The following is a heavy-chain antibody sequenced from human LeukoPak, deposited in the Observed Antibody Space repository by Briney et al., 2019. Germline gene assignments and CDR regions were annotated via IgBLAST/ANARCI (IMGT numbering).Heavy chain of an antibody. CDR1: GGSFSGYY. V-gene: IGHV4-34*01. CDR2: INHSGST. Sequence: KPSETLSLTCAVYGGSFSGYYWSWISQPPGKGLEWIGEINHSGSTNYNPSLKSRVTISVDTSKNQFSLKLSSVTAADTAVYYCAREVVGYYDFWSGYINNWFDPWGQGTLVTVSS. CDR3: AREVVGYYDFWSGYINNWFDP. J-gene: IGHJ5*02. D-gene: IGHD3-3*01.